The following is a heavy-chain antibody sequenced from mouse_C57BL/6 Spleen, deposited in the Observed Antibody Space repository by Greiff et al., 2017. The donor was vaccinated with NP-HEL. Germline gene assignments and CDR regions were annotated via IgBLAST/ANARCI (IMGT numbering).Heavy chain of an antibody. D-gene: IGHD1-1*01. Sequence: QVQLKESGPGLVQPSQSLSITCTVSGFSLTSYGVHWVRQSPGKGLEWLGVIWSGGSTDYNAAFISKLSISKDNSKSQVFFKMNRLQADDTAIYYCARTGGSNYYAMDYWGQGTSVTVSS. J-gene: IGHJ4*01. CDR3: ARTGGSNYYAMDY. V-gene: IGHV2-2*01. CDR2: IWSGGST. CDR1: GFSLTSYG.